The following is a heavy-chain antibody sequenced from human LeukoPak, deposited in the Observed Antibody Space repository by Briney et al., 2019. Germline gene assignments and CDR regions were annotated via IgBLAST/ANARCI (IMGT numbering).Heavy chain of an antibody. D-gene: IGHD3-9*01. CDR1: GGSISSYY. J-gene: IGHJ6*03. CDR2: TFHSGNT. CDR3: ARVAELRYSDWLDYYYMDV. Sequence: SETLSLTCTVSGGSISSYYWSWIRQPPGKGLEWIAYTFHSGNTNYNPSLTSRVTISVDTSKNQFSLKLNSVTAADTAVYYCARVAELRYSDWLDYYYMDVWGKGTTVTVSS. V-gene: IGHV4-59*01.